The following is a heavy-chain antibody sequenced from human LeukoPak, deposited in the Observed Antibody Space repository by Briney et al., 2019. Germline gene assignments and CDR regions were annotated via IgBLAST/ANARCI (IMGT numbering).Heavy chain of an antibody. V-gene: IGHV3-9*01. D-gene: IGHD1-26*01. CDR1: GFTFDDYA. CDR3: ARERGRGSSSDY. Sequence: GRSLRLSCAASGFTFDDYAMHWVRQAPGKGLEWVSGISWNSGSIGYADSVKGRFTISRDNAKNSLYLQMNSLRAEDTAVYYCARERGRGSSSDYWGQGTLVTVSS. CDR2: ISWNSGSI. J-gene: IGHJ4*02.